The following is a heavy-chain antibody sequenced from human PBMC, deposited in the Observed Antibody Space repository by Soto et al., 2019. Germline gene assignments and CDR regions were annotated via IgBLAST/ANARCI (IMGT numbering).Heavy chain of an antibody. CDR1: GFTFSSYG. CDR3: VKDGSSGWPYYYGLDV. D-gene: IGHD6-19*01. J-gene: IGHJ6*02. V-gene: IGHV3-30*18. Sequence: QVQLVESGGGVVQPGRSLRLSCAASGFTFSSYGLHWVGQAPGKGLEGVAVISYDGSNKYYADSVKGRFTIARDNSKNTLFLHMSSLRAEDTAVYYCVKDGSSGWPYYYGLDVWGQGTSVTVSS. CDR2: ISYDGSNK.